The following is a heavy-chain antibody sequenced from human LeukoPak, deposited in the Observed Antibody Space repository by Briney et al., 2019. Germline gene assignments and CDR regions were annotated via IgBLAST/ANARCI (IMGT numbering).Heavy chain of an antibody. CDR1: GYTFTGYY. J-gene: IGHJ4*02. V-gene: IGHV1-2*02. Sequence: ASVTVSCKASGYTFTGYYMHWVRQAPGQGLEWMGWINPNSGGTNYAQKFQGRVTMTRDTSISTAYMELSRLRSDDTAVYYCARDLAYGDYIFDYWGQGTLVTVSS. CDR2: INPNSGGT. CDR3: ARDLAYGDYIFDY. D-gene: IGHD4-17*01.